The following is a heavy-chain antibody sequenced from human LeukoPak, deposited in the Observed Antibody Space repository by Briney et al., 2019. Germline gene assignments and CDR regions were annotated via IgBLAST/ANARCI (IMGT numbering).Heavy chain of an antibody. D-gene: IGHD4-17*01. CDR1: GYSFTNYW. V-gene: IGHV5-51*01. J-gene: IGHJ3*02. CDR2: IYPGDSDS. Sequence: GESLKISCKGSGYSFTNYWIAWVRQMPGKGLEWMGIIYPGDSDSRYSPSFQGQVTISADKSISTAYLQWSSLKASDTAMYYCARRATVTTYDAFDIWGQGTMVTVSS. CDR3: ARRATVTTYDAFDI.